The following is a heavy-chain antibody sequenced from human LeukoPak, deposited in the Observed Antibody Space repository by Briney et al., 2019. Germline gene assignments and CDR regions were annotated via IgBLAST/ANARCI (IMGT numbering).Heavy chain of an antibody. V-gene: IGHV1-18*01. CDR3: ARDHRSITMVRGGLTWFDP. D-gene: IGHD3-10*01. Sequence: ASVKVSCKASGYTFTSYGISWVRQAPGQGLEWMGWISAYNGNTNYAQKLQGRVTITTDTSTSTAYMELRSLRSDDTAVYYCARDHRSITMVRGGLTWFDPWGQGTLVTVSS. J-gene: IGHJ5*02. CDR2: ISAYNGNT. CDR1: GYTFTSYG.